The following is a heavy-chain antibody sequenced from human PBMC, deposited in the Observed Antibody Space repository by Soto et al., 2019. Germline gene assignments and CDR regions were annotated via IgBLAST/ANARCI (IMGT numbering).Heavy chain of an antibody. CDR2: ISWNSGSI. V-gene: IGHV3-9*01. CDR1: GFTFDDYA. CDR3: AKDRYSSSSCFDY. D-gene: IGHD6-6*01. J-gene: IGHJ4*02. Sequence: EVQLVESGGGLVQPGRSLRLSCAASGFTFDDYAMHWFRQAPGKCLEWVSGISWNSGSIGYADSVKGRFTISRDNAKNSLYLQMNSLRAEDTALYYCAKDRYSSSSCFDYWGQGTLVTVSS.